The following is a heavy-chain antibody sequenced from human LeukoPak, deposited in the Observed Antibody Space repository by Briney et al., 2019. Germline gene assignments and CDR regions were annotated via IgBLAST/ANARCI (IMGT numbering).Heavy chain of an antibody. Sequence: GGSLRLSCAVSGLPFGSFGMTWVRQAPGKGLEWVSGITGNGVYTYYADSVKGRFTISRDNSRSTLSLQMNSLRVEDTGVYYCAKSYCGGDCGWGPGTLVTVSS. CDR1: GLPFGSFG. D-gene: IGHD2-21*02. V-gene: IGHV3-23*01. CDR2: ITGNGVYT. CDR3: AKSYCGGDCG. J-gene: IGHJ4*02.